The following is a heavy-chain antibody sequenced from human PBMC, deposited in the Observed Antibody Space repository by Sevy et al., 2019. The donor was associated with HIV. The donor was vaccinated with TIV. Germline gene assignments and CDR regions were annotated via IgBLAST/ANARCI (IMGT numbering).Heavy chain of an antibody. CDR3: AKGAGGYSSSWYTHSWFDP. CDR1: GFTFSSYA. V-gene: IGHV3-23*01. J-gene: IGHJ5*02. Sequence: GGSLRLSCAASGFTFSSYAMSWVRQAPGKGLEWVSAISGSGGSTYYADSVKGRFTISRDNSKNTPYLQMNSLRAEDTAVYYCAKGAGGYSSSWYTHSWFDPWGQGTLVTVSS. D-gene: IGHD6-13*01. CDR2: ISGSGGST.